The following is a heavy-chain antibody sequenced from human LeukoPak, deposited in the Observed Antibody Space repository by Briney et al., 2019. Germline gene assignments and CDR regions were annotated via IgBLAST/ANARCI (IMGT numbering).Heavy chain of an antibody. V-gene: IGHV3-21*01. CDR3: ARDANYDFWSGYYEGMDV. CDR1: GFTFSSYS. Sequence: GGSLRLSCAASGFTFSSYSMNWVRQAPGKGLEWVSSISSSSSYIYYADSVKGRFTISRDNAKNSLYLQMNSLRAEDTAVYYCARDANYDFWSGYYEGMDVWGQGTTVTVSS. D-gene: IGHD3-3*01. J-gene: IGHJ6*02. CDR2: ISSSSSYI.